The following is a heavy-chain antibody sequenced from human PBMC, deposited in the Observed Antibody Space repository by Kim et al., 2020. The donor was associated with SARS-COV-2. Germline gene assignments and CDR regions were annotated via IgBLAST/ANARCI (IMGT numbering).Heavy chain of an antibody. V-gene: IGHV2-5*01. J-gene: IGHJ4*02. CDR3: AHRSGYSGYALFDY. Sequence: SPSLKSRLTITKDTDKNQVVLTMTNMDPVDTATYYCAHRSGYSGYALFDYWGQGTLVTVSS. D-gene: IGHD5-12*01.